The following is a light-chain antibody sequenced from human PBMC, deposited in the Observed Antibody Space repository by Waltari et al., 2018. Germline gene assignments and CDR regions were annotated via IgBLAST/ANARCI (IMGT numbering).Light chain of an antibody. CDR3: CSYAGSGTYV. V-gene: IGLV2-23*02. Sequence: QSALTQPASVSGTPGQSITISCTGPTSAVGNYNLVPWYQQHPGKAPKLVICELIKRPSGGSDRFSGSKSGNTASLTISGLQAEDEADYYCCSYAGSGTYVFGTGTKVTVL. CDR2: ELI. J-gene: IGLJ1*01. CDR1: TSAVGNYNL.